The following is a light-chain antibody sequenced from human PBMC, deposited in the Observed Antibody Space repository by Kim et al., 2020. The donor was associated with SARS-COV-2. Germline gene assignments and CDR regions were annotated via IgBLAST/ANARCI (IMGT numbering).Light chain of an antibody. CDR2: DAS. J-gene: IGKJ1*01. Sequence: SPGERAPPSCRASQSVRSYLAWYQQNPGQAPRLLIYDASNRATGIPARFSGSGSGTDFTLTISSLEPEDFAVYYCQQRSNWPPRTFGQGTKVDIK. CDR3: QQRSNWPPRT. CDR1: QSVRSY. V-gene: IGKV3-11*01.